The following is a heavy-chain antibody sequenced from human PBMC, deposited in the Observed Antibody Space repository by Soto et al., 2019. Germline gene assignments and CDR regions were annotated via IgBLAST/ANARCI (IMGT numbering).Heavy chain of an antibody. CDR1: GGSISSGTHY. D-gene: IGHD4-4*01. CDR2: IYYSGST. Sequence: SETLSLTCTVSGGSISSGTHYWSWIRQHPGKGLEWIGYIYYSGSTYYNPSLKSRVIISVDTSKNQFSLKLSSVTAADTAVYYCARVRDSNRYRRGYFDYWGQGSLVTVSS. V-gene: IGHV4-31*03. CDR3: ARVRDSNRYRRGYFDY. J-gene: IGHJ4*02.